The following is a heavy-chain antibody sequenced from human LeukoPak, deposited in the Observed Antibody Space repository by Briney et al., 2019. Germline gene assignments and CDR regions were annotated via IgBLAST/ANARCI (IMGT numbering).Heavy chain of an antibody. V-gene: IGHV4-4*09. CDR2: IYTSGST. D-gene: IGHD3-22*01. CDR3: ARHDHDSSGPNWFDP. J-gene: IGHJ5*02. CDR1: GGSITRYY. Sequence: SETLSLTCTVSGGSITRYYWSWIRQPPGKGLEWIGYIYTSGSTNYNPSLKSRVTISVDTSKNQFSLKLSSVTAADTAVYYCARHDHDSSGPNWFDPWGQGTLVTVSS.